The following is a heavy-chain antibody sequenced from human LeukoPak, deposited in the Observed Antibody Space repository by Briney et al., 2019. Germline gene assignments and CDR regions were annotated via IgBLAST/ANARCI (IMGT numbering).Heavy chain of an antibody. CDR1: GFTFSNAW. Sequence: GGSLRLSCAASGFTFSNAWMSWVPQAPGKGLEWVANIKQDGSEKKYLDSVKGRFTISRDNAKNSMYLQMNSLRAEDTAVYYCARDEIYYDILTGYRHFDYWGQGTLVTVFS. J-gene: IGHJ4*02. D-gene: IGHD3-9*01. CDR2: IKQDGSEK. CDR3: ARDEIYYDILTGYRHFDY. V-gene: IGHV3-7*01.